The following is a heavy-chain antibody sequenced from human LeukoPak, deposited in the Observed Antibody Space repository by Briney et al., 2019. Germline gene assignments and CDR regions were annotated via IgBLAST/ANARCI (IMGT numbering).Heavy chain of an antibody. CDR1: GFTFSSYG. D-gene: IGHD6-13*01. CDR3: ARDHGEQQLDY. CDR2: IWYDGSNK. J-gene: IGHJ4*02. Sequence: GGSLRLSCAASGFTFSSYGMHWVRQAPGKGLEWVAVIWYDGSNKYYADSVKGRFTISRDNSKNTLYLQMNSLRAEDTAVYYCARDHGEQQLDYWGQGTLVTVSS. V-gene: IGHV3-33*01.